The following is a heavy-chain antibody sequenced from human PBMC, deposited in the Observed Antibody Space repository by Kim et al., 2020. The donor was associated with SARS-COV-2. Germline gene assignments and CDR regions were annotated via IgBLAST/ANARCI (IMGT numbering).Heavy chain of an antibody. D-gene: IGHD3-10*01. V-gene: IGHV3-21*01. CDR2: ISSSSSYI. J-gene: IGHJ4*02. CDR3: ARVRGAGPTLEDSPLLWFGELLNPFDY. CDR1: GFTFSSYS. Sequence: GGSLRLSCAASGFTFSSYSMNWVRQAPGKGLEWVSSISSSSSYIYYADSVKGRFTISRDNAKNSLYLQMNSLRAEDTAVYYCARVRGAGPTLEDSPLLWFGELLNPFDYWGQGTLVTVSS.